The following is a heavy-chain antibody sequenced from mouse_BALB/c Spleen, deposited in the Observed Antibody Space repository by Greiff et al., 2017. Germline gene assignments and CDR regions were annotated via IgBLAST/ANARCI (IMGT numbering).Heavy chain of an antibody. V-gene: IGHV2-6-7*02. CDR3: ARTHGSSYNAMDY. CDR1: GFSLTGYG. J-gene: IGHJ4*01. CDR2: IWGDGST. Sequence: VQLQESGPGLVAPSQSLSITCTVSGFSLTGYGVNWVRQPPGKGLEWLGMIWGDGSTDYNSSHKSRLSISKDNSKSQVFLKMNSLQTDDTARYYCARTHGSSYNAMDYWGQGTSVTVSS. D-gene: IGHD1-1*01.